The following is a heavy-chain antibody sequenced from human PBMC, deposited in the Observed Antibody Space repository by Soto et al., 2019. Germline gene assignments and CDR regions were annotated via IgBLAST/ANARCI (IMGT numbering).Heavy chain of an antibody. CDR1: GFTFSSYA. J-gene: IGHJ6*02. D-gene: IGHD6-19*01. CDR2: ISGSGGST. Sequence: EVQLLESGGGLVQPGGSLRLSCAASGFTFSSYAMSWVRQAPGKGLEWVSAISGSGGSTYYADSVKGRFTISRDNSKNTLYLQMNSLRAEDTAVYYCAKALGLVLSYYYYGMDVWGQGTTVTVSS. CDR3: AKALGLVLSYYYYGMDV. V-gene: IGHV3-23*01.